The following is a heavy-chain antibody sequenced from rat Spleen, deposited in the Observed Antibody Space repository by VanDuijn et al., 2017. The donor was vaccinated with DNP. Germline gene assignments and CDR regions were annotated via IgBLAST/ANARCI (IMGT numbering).Heavy chain of an antibody. J-gene: IGHJ2*01. V-gene: IGHV5-31*01. CDR1: GFTFNNYW. CDR3: VRPTTGAFAY. CDR2: ITTSGDST. D-gene: IGHD1-6*01. Sequence: EVQLVESGGDLVQPGRSLKVSCVVSGFTFNNYWMTWIRQVPGKGLEWVASITTSGDSTSSPDSVKGRFTISRDNAKNTLYLQVNSLRSEDMATYYCVRPTTGAFAYWGQGVMVTVSS.